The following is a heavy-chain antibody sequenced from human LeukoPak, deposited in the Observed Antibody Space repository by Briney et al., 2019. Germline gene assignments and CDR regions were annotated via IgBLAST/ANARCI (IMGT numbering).Heavy chain of an antibody. J-gene: IGHJ3*02. CDR3: ASGAGTRGHDAFDI. CDR1: GFTFSSYG. D-gene: IGHD6-19*01. CDR2: IWYDGSNK. Sequence: GGSLRLSCAASGFTFSSYGMHWVRQAPGKGLEWVAVIWYDGSNKYYADSVKGRFTISRDNSKNTLYLQMNSLRAEDTAVYYCASGAGTRGHDAFDIWGQGTMVTVSS. V-gene: IGHV3-33*01.